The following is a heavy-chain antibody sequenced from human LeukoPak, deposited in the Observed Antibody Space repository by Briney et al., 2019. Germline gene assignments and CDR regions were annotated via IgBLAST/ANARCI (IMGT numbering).Heavy chain of an antibody. J-gene: IGHJ4*02. V-gene: IGHV1-2*02. CDR2: INPNSGGT. D-gene: IGHD3-22*01. Sequence: ASVKVSCKASGYTFTGYYMHWVRQAPGQGLEWMGGINPNSGGTNYAQKFQGRVTMTRDTSISTAYMELSRLRSDDTAVYYCARDRGYDSSGYQYYFDYWGQGTLVTVSS. CDR3: ARDRGYDSSGYQYYFDY. CDR1: GYTFTGYY.